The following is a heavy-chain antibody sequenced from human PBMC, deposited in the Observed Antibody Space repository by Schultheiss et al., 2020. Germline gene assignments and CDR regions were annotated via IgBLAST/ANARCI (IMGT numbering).Heavy chain of an antibody. CDR3: ARVRRVTMVRGVPPHNWFDP. CDR2: INPNRGGT. CDR1: GYTFTGYY. Sequence: ASVKVSCKASGYTFTGYYMHWVRQAPGQGLEWMGRINPNRGGTNYAQKFQGRVTMTRDTSISTAYMELRRLRSDDTAVYYCARVRRVTMVRGVPPHNWFDPWGQGTLVTVSS. J-gene: IGHJ5*02. V-gene: IGHV1-2*06. D-gene: IGHD3-10*01.